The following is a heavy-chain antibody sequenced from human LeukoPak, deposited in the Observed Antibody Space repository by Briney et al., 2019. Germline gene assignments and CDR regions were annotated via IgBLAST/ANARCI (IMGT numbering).Heavy chain of an antibody. V-gene: IGHV3-74*01. J-gene: IGHJ4*02. CDR1: GFTFSSYW. CDR2: IYSDGSST. Sequence: GGSLRLSCAAPGFTFSSYWMHWVRQVPGKGLVWVSRIYSDGSSTGYADSVKGRFTISRDNAKNTLYLQMNSLRAEDTAVFYCAKMVGSHSGRSDYWGQGTLVTVSS. D-gene: IGHD6-19*01. CDR3: AKMVGSHSGRSDY.